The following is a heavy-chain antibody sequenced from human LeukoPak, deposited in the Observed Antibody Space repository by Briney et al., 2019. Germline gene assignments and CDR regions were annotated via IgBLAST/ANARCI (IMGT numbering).Heavy chain of an antibody. CDR1: GYTFTGYY. Sequence: ASVKVSCKASGYTFTGYYMHWVRQAPGQGLEWMGWINPNSGGTNYAQKFQGRVTMTRDTSISTAYMELSRLRAEDTAVYYCARGYLSSTRTDYFDYWGQGTLVTVSS. V-gene: IGHV1-2*02. D-gene: IGHD6-13*01. CDR3: ARGYLSSTRTDYFDY. J-gene: IGHJ4*02. CDR2: INPNSGGT.